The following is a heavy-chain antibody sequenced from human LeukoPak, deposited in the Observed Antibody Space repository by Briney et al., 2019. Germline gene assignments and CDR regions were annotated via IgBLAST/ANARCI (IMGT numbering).Heavy chain of an antibody. CDR3: AKDSLYYYDSSGYYSPDY. Sequence: GGSLRLSCAVSGFTFSSYWMHWVRQAPGKGLVWVSRIDRDGSRINYADSVKGRFTISRDDGKNTLFLQVNSLRAEDAAVYYCAKDSLYYYDSSGYYSPDYWGQGTLVTVSS. J-gene: IGHJ4*02. D-gene: IGHD3-22*01. V-gene: IGHV3-74*01. CDR2: IDRDGSRI. CDR1: GFTFSSYW.